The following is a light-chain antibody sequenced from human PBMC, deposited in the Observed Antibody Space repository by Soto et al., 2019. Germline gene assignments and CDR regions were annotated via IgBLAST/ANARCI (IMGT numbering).Light chain of an antibody. Sequence: QSVLTQPPSASGSFGQSVTISCTGTSSDVGGYKYVSWYQQHPGKAHKLMIYEVSKRPSGVPDRFSGSKSGNTASLTVSGLQAEDEADYYCCSYAGSNNYVFGSGTKVTVL. CDR3: CSYAGSNNYV. CDR1: SSDVGGYKY. V-gene: IGLV2-8*01. CDR2: EVS. J-gene: IGLJ1*01.